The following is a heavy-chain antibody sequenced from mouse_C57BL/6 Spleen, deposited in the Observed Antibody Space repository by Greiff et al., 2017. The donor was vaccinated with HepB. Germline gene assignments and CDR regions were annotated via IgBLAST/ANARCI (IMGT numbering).Heavy chain of an antibody. CDR3: ATQTAQAKPFAY. CDR2: ISSGSSTI. V-gene: IGHV5-17*01. J-gene: IGHJ3*01. D-gene: IGHD3-2*02. Sequence: EVQLVESGGGLVKPGGSLKLSCAASGFTFSDYGMHWVRQAPEKGLEWVAYISSGSSTIYYADTVKGRFTISRDNAKNTLFLQMTSLRSEDTVMYYCATQTAQAKPFAYWGQGTLVTVSA. CDR1: GFTFSDYG.